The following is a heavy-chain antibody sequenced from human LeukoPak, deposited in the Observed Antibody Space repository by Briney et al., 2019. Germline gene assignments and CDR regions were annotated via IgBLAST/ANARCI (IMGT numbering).Heavy chain of an antibody. V-gene: IGHV4-59*08. CDR3: VRQISYGGNSHFDY. J-gene: IGHJ4*02. CDR1: GGSISNYY. D-gene: IGHD4-23*01. CDR2: IYSSGTT. Sequence: PSETLSLTCSVSGGSISNYYWSWIRQPPGKGLEWIGYIYSSGTTKYNPSHKSRVTISVDTSWNQFSLKLSSVTAADTAVYYCVRQISYGGNSHFDYWGQGTLVTVSS.